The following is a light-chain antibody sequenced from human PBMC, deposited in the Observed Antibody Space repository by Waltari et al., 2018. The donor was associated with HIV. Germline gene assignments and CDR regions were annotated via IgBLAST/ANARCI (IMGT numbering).Light chain of an antibody. V-gene: IGLV2-14*03. J-gene: IGLJ1*01. CDR2: YVS. CDR3: SSYTSSSPYA. Sequence: QSALTQPASVSGSPGQSITISCTGTSSDVGGYHYVSWYQQHPGKAPKLMIYYVSNRPSGVSNRFSGSKSGNTASLTISGLRAEDEADYYCSSYTSSSPYAFGTGTKVTVL. CDR1: SSDVGGYHY.